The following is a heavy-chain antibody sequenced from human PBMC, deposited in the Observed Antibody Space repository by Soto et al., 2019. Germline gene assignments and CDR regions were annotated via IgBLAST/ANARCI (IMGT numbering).Heavy chain of an antibody. CDR1: GGSISSYY. Sequence: SETLSLTCTLSGGSISSYYSSWLRQPPGKGLEWIGYIYYSGSTNYNPSLKSRVTISVDTSKNQFSLKLSSVTAADTAVYYCASCPNYYYYYYMDVWGKGTTVTVSS. CDR3: ASCPNYYYYYYMDV. J-gene: IGHJ6*03. V-gene: IGHV4-59*01. CDR2: IYYSGST.